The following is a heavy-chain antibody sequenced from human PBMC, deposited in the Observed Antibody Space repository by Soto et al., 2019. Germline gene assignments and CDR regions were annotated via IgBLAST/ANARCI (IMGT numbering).Heavy chain of an antibody. CDR1: GGSFSGYY. Sequence: PSETLSLTCAVYGGSFSGYYWSWIRQPPGKGLEWIGEINHSGGTNSNPSLKSRVTISVDTSKNQLSLKLSSVTAADTAVYYCEGGNVDTAIVNDYWGQGTLVTVSS. V-gene: IGHV4-34*01. D-gene: IGHD5-18*01. CDR2: INHSGGT. J-gene: IGHJ4*02. CDR3: EGGNVDTAIVNDY.